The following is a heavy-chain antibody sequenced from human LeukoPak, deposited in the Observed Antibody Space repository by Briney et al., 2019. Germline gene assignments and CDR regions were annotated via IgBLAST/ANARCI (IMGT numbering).Heavy chain of an antibody. Sequence: GGSLRLSCAASGFTFSSYSMNWVRQAPGKGLEWVSSISSSSSYIYYADPVKGRFTIPRDNAKNSLYLQMNSLRAEDTAVYYCARDPDSSGFPWGQGTLVTVSS. CDR3: ARDPDSSGFP. CDR1: GFTFSSYS. V-gene: IGHV3-21*01. D-gene: IGHD6-19*01. J-gene: IGHJ5*02. CDR2: ISSSSSYI.